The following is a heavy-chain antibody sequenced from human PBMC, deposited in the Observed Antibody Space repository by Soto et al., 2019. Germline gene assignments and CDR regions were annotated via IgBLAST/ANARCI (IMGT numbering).Heavy chain of an antibody. V-gene: IGHV3-30*18. D-gene: IGHD6-19*01. CDR2: VSHDGINT. J-gene: IGHJ4*02. CDR1: GFTFSDYA. Sequence: VQMVESGGGVVQPGRSLRLSCAASGFTFSDYAMHWVRQAPGKGLEWVAVVSHDGINTHYADSVKGRFTMSRDSSKNTVSLEMTSLRADDTAVYYCAKGGRQWLVTSDFNYWGQGALVTVSS. CDR3: AKGGRQWLVTSDFNY.